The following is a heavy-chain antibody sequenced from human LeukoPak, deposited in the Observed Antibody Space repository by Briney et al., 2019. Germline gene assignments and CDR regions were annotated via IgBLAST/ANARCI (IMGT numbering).Heavy chain of an antibody. CDR2: IIPIFGTA. V-gene: IGHV1-69*06. J-gene: IGHJ4*02. CDR1: GGTFSSYA. Sequence: GASVKVSCKASGGTFSSYAISWVRQAPGQGLEWMGGIIPIFGTANYAQKFQGRVTITADKSTSTAYMELSSLRSEDTAVYYCARGRYSSVGSFDYWGQGTLVTVSS. D-gene: IGHD6-19*01. CDR3: ARGRYSSVGSFDY.